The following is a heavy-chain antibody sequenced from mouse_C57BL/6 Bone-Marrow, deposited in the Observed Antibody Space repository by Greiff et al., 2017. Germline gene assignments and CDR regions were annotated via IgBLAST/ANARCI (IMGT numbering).Heavy chain of an antibody. CDR2: INTEGSSI. J-gene: IGHJ2*01. V-gene: IGHV5-16*01. CDR3: ARVSYYGNHDFDY. CDR1: GFTFSDYY. D-gene: IGHD2-1*01. Sequence: EVKLVESEGGLVQPGSSMKLSCTASGFTFSDYYMPWVRQVPEKGLEWVANINTEGSSIYYQDSLKSRFIISRDNAKNILYLQMSSLKSEDTATYYCARVSYYGNHDFDYWGQGTTLTVSS.